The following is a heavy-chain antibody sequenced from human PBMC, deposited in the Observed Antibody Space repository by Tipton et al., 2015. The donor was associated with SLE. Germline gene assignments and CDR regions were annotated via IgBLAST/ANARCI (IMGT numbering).Heavy chain of an antibody. Sequence: TLSLTCTVSGDSISDVSYCWSWVRLPAGKGLEWIGRIFSSGSTYYNPSLKSRVTISVDRSKNQFSLKLSSVTAADTAVYYCARGQHLSYAFDIWGQGTMVTVSS. J-gene: IGHJ3*02. CDR3: ARGQHLSYAFDI. D-gene: IGHD6-13*01. CDR1: GDSISDVSYC. CDR2: IFSSGST. V-gene: IGHV4-61*02.